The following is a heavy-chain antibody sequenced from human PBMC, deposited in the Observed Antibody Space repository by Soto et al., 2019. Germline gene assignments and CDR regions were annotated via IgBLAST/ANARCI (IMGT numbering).Heavy chain of an antibody. CDR2: ISGSSDNI. Sequence: GGSLRLSCAASGFTFSYYFMSWIRQSPGKGLEWVSFISGSSDNIKYADSVKGRFTISRDNAKNSLYLQMNSLRAEDTAVYYCVRDSARIVVVPRVDGDNWLDPWGQGTLVTVSS. V-gene: IGHV3-11*06. CDR3: VRDSARIVVVPRVDGDNWLDP. J-gene: IGHJ5*02. CDR1: GFTFSYYF. D-gene: IGHD2-2*01.